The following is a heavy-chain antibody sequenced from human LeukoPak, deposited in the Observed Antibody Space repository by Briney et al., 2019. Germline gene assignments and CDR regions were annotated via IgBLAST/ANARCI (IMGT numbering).Heavy chain of an antibody. CDR1: GGTFSSYT. J-gene: IGHJ4*02. CDR2: IIPILGIA. V-gene: IGHV1-69*04. CDR3: ARDGWGLSDGYNSDY. Sequence: SVKVSYKASGGTFSSYTISWVRQAPGQGLEWMGRIIPILGIANYAQKFQGRVTITADKSTSTAYMELSSLRSEDTAVYYCARDGWGLSDGYNSDYWGQGTLVTVSS. D-gene: IGHD5-24*01.